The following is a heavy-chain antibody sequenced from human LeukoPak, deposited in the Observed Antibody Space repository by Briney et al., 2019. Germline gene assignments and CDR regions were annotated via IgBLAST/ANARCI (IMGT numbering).Heavy chain of an antibody. CDR2: IRYDGSNK. Sequence: GGSLRLSCAASGFTFSSYGMHWVRQAPGKGLEWVAFIRYDGSNKYYADSVKGRFTISRDNSKNTLYLQMNSLKTEDTAVYYCTTEAWLPHDYWGQGTLVTVSS. CDR1: GFTFSSYG. D-gene: IGHD6-19*01. CDR3: TTEAWLPHDY. V-gene: IGHV3-30*02. J-gene: IGHJ4*02.